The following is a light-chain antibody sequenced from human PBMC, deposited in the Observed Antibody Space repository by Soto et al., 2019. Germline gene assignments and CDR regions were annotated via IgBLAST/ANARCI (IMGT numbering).Light chain of an antibody. J-gene: IGKJ1*01. V-gene: IGKV3-20*01. CDR3: QQYGSSPRT. Sequence: EIVLTQSPATPSLAPGQRATLSCRASQSVSSYLAWYQQKPGQAPRLLIYGASSRATGIPDRFSGSGSGTDFTLTISRLESEDFAVYYCQQYGSSPRTFGQGTKVDNK. CDR2: GAS. CDR1: QSVSSY.